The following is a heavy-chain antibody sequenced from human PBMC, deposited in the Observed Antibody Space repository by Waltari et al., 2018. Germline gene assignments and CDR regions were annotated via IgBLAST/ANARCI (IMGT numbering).Heavy chain of an antibody. Sequence: QLQLQESGPGLLKPSEPLSLTCTVSSGSITSNRFYWGWIRQPPGQGLEWIGTISYTGATYSSPSLKSRVAISRDTSKNQLSLTLGSVTAADTALYYCATYIGASVGTAAFDVWGQGTMVTVSS. D-gene: IGHD5-12*01. CDR1: SGSITSNRFY. J-gene: IGHJ3*01. CDR2: ISYTGAT. CDR3: ATYIGASVGTAAFDV. V-gene: IGHV4-39*01.